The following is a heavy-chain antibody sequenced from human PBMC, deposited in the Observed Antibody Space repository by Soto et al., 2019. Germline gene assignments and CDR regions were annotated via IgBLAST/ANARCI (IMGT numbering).Heavy chain of an antibody. D-gene: IGHD2-21*02. CDR1: GYIFTGYY. CDR2: INPNSGDT. J-gene: IGHJ6*02. CDR3: ARGAGYCGGDCWNDYYYAMDV. Sequence: QVQLVQSGAEVKKPGASVKVSCKASGYIFTGYYINWVRQAPGQGLEWMGWINPNSGDTNYGQKFQGRVTMTTDTSITTAHMELSSLRFEDTAVYYCARGAGYCGGDCWNDYYYAMDVWGQGTTVTVSS. V-gene: IGHV1-2*02.